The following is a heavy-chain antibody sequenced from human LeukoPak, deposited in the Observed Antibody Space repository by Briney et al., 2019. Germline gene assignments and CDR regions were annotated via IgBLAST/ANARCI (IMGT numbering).Heavy chain of an antibody. V-gene: IGHV3-21*04. CDR3: VRDRGTYRPIDY. D-gene: IGHD1-26*01. J-gene: IGHJ4*02. CDR1: AFSLSAYN. CDR2: ISYTGTYI. Sequence: GGSLRLSCAASAFSLSAYNMNWVRQAPGKGLEWVSSISYTGTYIYYADSAKGRFTISRDNAQNSLYLQMSSLRAEDTAIYYCVRDRGTYRPIDYWGQGTLVTVSS.